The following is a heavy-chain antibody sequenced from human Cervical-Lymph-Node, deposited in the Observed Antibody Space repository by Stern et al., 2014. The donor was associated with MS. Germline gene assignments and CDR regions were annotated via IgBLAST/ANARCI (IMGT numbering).Heavy chain of an antibody. CDR2: ISWNSGTI. CDR3: VKDPPAAPLDYGYFDL. CDR1: GFTFDDYA. V-gene: IGHV3-9*01. J-gene: IGHJ2*01. Sequence: EVQLEESGGGLVQPSRSLRLSCAASGFTFDDYAMHWVRQVPGKGLEWVSGISWNSGTIVYADSVQGRFTLSRANAKNCLYLQMNSLSPDDTALYYCVKDPPAAPLDYGYFDLWGRGPLVPVSS.